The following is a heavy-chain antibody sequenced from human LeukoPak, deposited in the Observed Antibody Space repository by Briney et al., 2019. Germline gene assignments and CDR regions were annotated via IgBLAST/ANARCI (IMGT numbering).Heavy chain of an antibody. CDR1: GFTFSSYS. V-gene: IGHV3-21*01. CDR3: ARELSGDLNY. D-gene: IGHD3-3*01. CDR2: ISSRNTYI. Sequence: PGGSLRLSCAASGFTFSSYSMNWVRQAPGKGLEWVSSISSRNTYIYYADSVKGRFTISRDNAKNSLYLQMSRLRAEDTAVYYCARELSGDLNYWGQGTLVTVSS. J-gene: IGHJ4*02.